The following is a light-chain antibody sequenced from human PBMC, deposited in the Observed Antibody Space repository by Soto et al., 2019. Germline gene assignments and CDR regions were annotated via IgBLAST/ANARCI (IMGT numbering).Light chain of an antibody. V-gene: IGLV2-14*03. Sequence: QSALTQPASVSGSPGQSIAISCTGTSSDVGGYNYVSWYQQHPGKAPKLMIYDVSNRPSGVSNRVSGSKSVNTASLTISGLQAEDEADYYCCSYTTSSTYVFGTGTKVTVL. CDR2: DVS. J-gene: IGLJ1*01. CDR3: CSYTTSSTYV. CDR1: SSDVGGYNY.